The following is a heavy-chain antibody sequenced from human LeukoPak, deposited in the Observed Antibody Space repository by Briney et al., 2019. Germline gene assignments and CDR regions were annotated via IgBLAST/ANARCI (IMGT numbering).Heavy chain of an antibody. CDR1: GYTFTGYY. D-gene: IGHD6-13*01. CDR3: ARDRAAADGFDY. V-gene: IGHV1-2*02. CDR2: INPNSGGT. J-gene: IGHJ4*02. Sequence: ASVKVSCKASGYTFTGYYMHWVRQAPGQGLEWMGLINPNSGGTNYAQKFQGRVTMTRDTSISTAYMELSRLRSDDTAVYYCARDRAAADGFDYWGQGTLVTVSS.